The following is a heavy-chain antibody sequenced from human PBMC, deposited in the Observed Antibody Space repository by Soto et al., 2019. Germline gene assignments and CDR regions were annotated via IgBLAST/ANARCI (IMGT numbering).Heavy chain of an antibody. CDR3: ARDRRWDYDSSGYYSDAFDI. J-gene: IGHJ3*02. CDR2: INPSGGST. Sequence: ASVKVSCKASGYTFTSDYMHWVRQAPGQGLEWMGIINPSGGSTSYAQKFQGRVTMTRDTSTSTVYMELSSLRSEDTAVYYCARDRRWDYDSSGYYSDAFDIWGQGTMVTVSS. D-gene: IGHD3-22*01. CDR1: GYTFTSDY. V-gene: IGHV1-46*01.